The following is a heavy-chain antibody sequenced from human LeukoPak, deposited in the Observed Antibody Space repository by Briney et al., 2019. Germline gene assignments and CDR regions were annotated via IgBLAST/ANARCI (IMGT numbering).Heavy chain of an antibody. D-gene: IGHD6-13*01. CDR3: ARYAYSSSWIDY. J-gene: IGHJ4*02. CDR1: GGSFSGYY. Sequence: PSETLSLTCAVYGGSFSGYYWSWIRQPPGKGLEWIGYIYYSGSTNYNPSLKSRVTISVDTSKNQFSLKLSSVTAADTAVYYCARYAYSSSWIDYWGQGTLVTVSS. CDR2: IYYSGST. V-gene: IGHV4-59*01.